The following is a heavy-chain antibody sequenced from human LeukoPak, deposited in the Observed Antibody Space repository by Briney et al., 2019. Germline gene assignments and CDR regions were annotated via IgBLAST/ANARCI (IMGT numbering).Heavy chain of an antibody. CDR1: GFTFNSYS. J-gene: IGHJ4*02. CDR3: ARRGKRLSLDY. V-gene: IGHV3-21*01. Sequence: GGSLRLSCAASGFTFNSYSMNWVRQAPGKGLEWVSSISSTNSYIYYADSVKGRFTISRDNAKNTLYLQMNSLRAEDTAVYYCARRGKRLSLDYWGQGTLVTVSS. D-gene: IGHD3-16*01. CDR2: ISSTNSYI.